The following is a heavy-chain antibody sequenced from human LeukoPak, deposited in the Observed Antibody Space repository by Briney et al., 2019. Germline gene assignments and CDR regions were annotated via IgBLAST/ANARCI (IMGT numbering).Heavy chain of an antibody. J-gene: IGHJ6*02. CDR1: GFTFSSYS. CDR3: AKGYCSSTTCYGYYYYGMDV. D-gene: IGHD2-2*01. Sequence: GGSLRLSCAASGFTFSSYSMNWVRQAPGKGLEWVSSISSSSSYIYYADSVKGRFTISRDNAKNSLYLQMNSLRAEDTAVYYCAKGYCSSTTCYGYYYYGMDVWGQGTTVTVSS. CDR2: ISSSSSYI. V-gene: IGHV3-21*01.